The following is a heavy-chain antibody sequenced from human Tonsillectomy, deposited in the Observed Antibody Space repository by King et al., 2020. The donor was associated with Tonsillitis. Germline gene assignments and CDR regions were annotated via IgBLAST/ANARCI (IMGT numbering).Heavy chain of an antibody. V-gene: IGHV3-74*01. CDR3: ARGSSIAASEGFYGLDV. D-gene: IGHD6-6*01. CDR2: INSDGSST. J-gene: IGHJ6*02. CDR1: GFTFSSYW. Sequence: EVQLVESGGGLVQPGGSLRLSCAASGFTFSSYWMHWVRQAPGKGLVWVSRINSDGSSTSYADSVKGRFTISRDNAKNTLYLQMNSLRAEDTAVYYCARGSSIAASEGFYGLDVWGQGTTVPVSS.